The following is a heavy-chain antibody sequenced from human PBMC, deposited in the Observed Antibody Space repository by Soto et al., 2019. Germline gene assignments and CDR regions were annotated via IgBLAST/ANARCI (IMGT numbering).Heavy chain of an antibody. CDR2: IRNKTNNYAT. CDR1: GVTFSGSS. D-gene: IGHD2-21*02. Sequence: GGSLRLSCAASGVTFSGSSLHWLRQGSGKGLEWVGRIRNKTNNYATAYAASVKGRFTISRDDSKNTVYLQMDSLKTEDTAVYYCFRQEAPCRGGYCHPDCWGPGNLVTVSS. V-gene: IGHV3-73*01. CDR3: FRQEAPCRGGYCHPDC. J-gene: IGHJ1*01.